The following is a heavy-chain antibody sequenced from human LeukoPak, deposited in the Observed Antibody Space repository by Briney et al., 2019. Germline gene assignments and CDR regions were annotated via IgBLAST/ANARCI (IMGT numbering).Heavy chain of an antibody. CDR1: GYTFTSYG. D-gene: IGHD6-13*01. J-gene: IGHJ4*02. V-gene: IGHV1-18*01. CDR2: ISAYNGNT. CDR3: ASWAHSSSWYYFDY. Sequence: APVKGSCKASGYTFTSYGISWVRQAPGQGLEWMGWISAYNGNTNYAQKLQGRVTMTTDTSTSTAYMELRSLRSDDTAVYYCASWAHSSSWYYFDYWGQGTLVTVSS.